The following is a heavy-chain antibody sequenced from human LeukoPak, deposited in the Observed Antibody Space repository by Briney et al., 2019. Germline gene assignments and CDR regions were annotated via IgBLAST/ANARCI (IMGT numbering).Heavy chain of an antibody. CDR1: GGSNSSGGYY. Sequence: SQTLSLTCTVSGGSNSSGGYYWSWIRQHPGRGLEWIGYIYYSGSTYYNPSLKSRVTISVDTSKNQFSLKLSSVTAADTAVYYCARVPNCGGDCYLIWFDPWGQGTLVTVSS. CDR2: IYYSGST. D-gene: IGHD2-21*02. J-gene: IGHJ5*02. V-gene: IGHV4-31*03. CDR3: ARVPNCGGDCYLIWFDP.